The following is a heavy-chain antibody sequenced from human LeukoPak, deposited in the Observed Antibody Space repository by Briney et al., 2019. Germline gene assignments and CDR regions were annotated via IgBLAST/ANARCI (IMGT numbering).Heavy chain of an antibody. Sequence: GGSLRLSCAASGFTFSSYAMSWVRQAPGKGLEWVAVMSHDGSNEYYGDSVKGRFTISRDNSKNTLFLQMHSLRAEDTATYYCARRGSSGCFDFWGQGTLVTVSS. D-gene: IGHD6-19*01. J-gene: IGHJ4*02. CDR3: ARRGSSGCFDF. V-gene: IGHV3-30-3*01. CDR1: GFTFSSYA. CDR2: MSHDGSNE.